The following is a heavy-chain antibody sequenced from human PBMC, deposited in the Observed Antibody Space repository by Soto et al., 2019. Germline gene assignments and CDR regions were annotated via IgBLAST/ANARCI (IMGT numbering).Heavy chain of an antibody. CDR2: IWYDGTIK. D-gene: IGHD1-26*01. CDR1: GFTFTNHA. V-gene: IGHV3-33*01. CDR3: ARGMRRWELLGH. Sequence: QAQLVESGGGVVQPGTSLRLSCAASGFTFTNHAMHWVRQAPGKGLEWVAAIWYDGTIKYYADSVKGRLTISRDNSKNTLYLQMNSLRAEDTDIYYCARGMRRWELLGHWGQGTPVTVSS. J-gene: IGHJ4*02.